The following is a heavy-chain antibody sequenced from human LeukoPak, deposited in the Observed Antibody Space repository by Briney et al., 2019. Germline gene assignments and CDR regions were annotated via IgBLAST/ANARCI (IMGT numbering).Heavy chain of an antibody. D-gene: IGHD6-13*01. CDR1: GFTFSSYG. CDR3: AKGWKQQLVPSYYYMDV. J-gene: IGHJ6*03. CDR2: IRYDGSNK. V-gene: IGHV3-30*02. Sequence: GGSLRLSCAASGFTFSSYGMRWVRQAPGKGLEWVAFIRYDGSNKYYADSVKGRFTISRDNSKNTLYLQMNSLRAEDTAVYYCAKGWKQQLVPSYYYMDVWGRGTTVAVSS.